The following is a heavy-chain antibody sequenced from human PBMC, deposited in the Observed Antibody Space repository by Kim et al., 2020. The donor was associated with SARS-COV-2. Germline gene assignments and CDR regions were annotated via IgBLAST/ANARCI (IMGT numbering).Heavy chain of an antibody. CDR1: GFTFSNAW. CDR3: TTDSPGGSGSYYNTYYYYYGMDV. Sequence: GGSLRLSCAASGFTFSNAWMSWVRQAPGKGLEWVGRIKSKTDGGTTDYAAPVKGRFTISRDDSKNTLYLQMNSLKTEDTAVYYCTTDSPGGSGSYYNTYYYYYGMDVWGQGTTVT. CDR2: IKSKTDGGTT. D-gene: IGHD3-10*01. V-gene: IGHV3-15*01. J-gene: IGHJ6*02.